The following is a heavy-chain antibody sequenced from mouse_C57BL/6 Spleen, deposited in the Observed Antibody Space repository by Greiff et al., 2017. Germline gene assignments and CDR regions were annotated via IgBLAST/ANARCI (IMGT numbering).Heavy chain of an antibody. CDR3: AKNRGWLLNYFDY. D-gene: IGHD2-3*01. CDR2: IWRGGST. V-gene: IGHV2-5*01. CDR1: GFSLTSYG. J-gene: IGHJ2*01. Sequence: QVQLQQSGPGLVQPSQRLSITCTVSGFSLTSYGVHWVRQSPGKGLEWLGVIWRGGSTDYNAAFMSRLSITKDNSKSQVFFKMNSLQADDTAIYYCAKNRGWLLNYFDYWGQGTTLTVSS.